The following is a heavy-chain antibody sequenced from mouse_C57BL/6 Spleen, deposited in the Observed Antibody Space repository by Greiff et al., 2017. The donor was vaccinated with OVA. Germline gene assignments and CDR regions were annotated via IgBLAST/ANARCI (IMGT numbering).Heavy chain of an antibody. V-gene: IGHV1-55*01. Sequence: QVQLQQPGAELVKPGASVKMSCKASGYTFTSYWITWVKQRPGQGLEWIGDIYPGSGSTNYNEKFKGKATLTVDTSSSTAYMQLSSLPSEDSAVYSVARSERIDGYFFWFAYWGQGTLVTVSA. J-gene: IGHJ3*01. CDR3: ARSERIDGYFFWFAY. D-gene: IGHD2-3*01. CDR1: GYTFTSYW. CDR2: IYPGSGST.